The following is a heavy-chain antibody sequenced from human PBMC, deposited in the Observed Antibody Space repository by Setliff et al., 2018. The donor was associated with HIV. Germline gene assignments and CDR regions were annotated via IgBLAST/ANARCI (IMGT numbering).Heavy chain of an antibody. CDR1: GYTFTGYY. Sequence: ASVKVSCKASGYTFTGYYIHWVRRAPGRGLEWMGRINPSSGGTNYAPKFQGRVTMTRDKSISTAYMELSRLRSDDTAVYYCATWGGSPDGYFYYYMDVWGKGTTVTVSS. CDR2: INPSSGGT. V-gene: IGHV1-2*06. J-gene: IGHJ6*03. CDR3: ATWGGSPDGYFYYYMDV. D-gene: IGHD1-26*01.